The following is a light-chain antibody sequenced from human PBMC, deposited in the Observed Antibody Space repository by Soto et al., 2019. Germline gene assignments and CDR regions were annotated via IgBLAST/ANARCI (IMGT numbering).Light chain of an antibody. CDR2: GAS. V-gene: IGKV3-20*01. CDR1: QSLSGNY. Sequence: EIVLTQSPGTLSLSPGERVTLSCRASQSLSGNYLSWYQQKPGQAPKFLIYGASNRATGIPERFSGGGSGTYFALTINRLEQEDFAVYYCQQYGHSPITFGQGTRLEIK. CDR3: QQYGHSPIT. J-gene: IGKJ5*01.